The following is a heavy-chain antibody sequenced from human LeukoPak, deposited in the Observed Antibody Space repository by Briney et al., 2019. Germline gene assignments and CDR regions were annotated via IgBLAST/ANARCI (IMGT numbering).Heavy chain of an antibody. J-gene: IGHJ4*02. D-gene: IGHD3-10*01. V-gene: IGHV4-4*07. CDR2: IYTSGST. CDR3: ARGAYYYGSGSYYTN. Sequence: SETLSLTCTVSCGSISSYYWSWIRQPAGKGLEWIGRIYTSGSTNYNPSLKSRVTMSVDTSKNQFSLKLSSVTAADTAVYYCARGAYYYGSGSYYTNWGQGTLVTVSS. CDR1: CGSISSYY.